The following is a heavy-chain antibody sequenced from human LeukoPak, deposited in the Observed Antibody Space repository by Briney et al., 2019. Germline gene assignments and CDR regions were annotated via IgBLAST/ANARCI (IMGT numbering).Heavy chain of an antibody. CDR2: INSDGSST. J-gene: IGHJ5*02. V-gene: IGHV3-74*01. Sequence: GGSLRLSCAASGFTFSSYWMHWVRQAPGKGLVWVSRINSDGSSTSYADSVKGRFTISRDNAKNTLYLQMNSLRAADTAVYYCARDYIAAAGTLVWFDPWGQGTLVTVSS. D-gene: IGHD6-13*01. CDR1: GFTFSSYW. CDR3: ARDYIAAAGTLVWFDP.